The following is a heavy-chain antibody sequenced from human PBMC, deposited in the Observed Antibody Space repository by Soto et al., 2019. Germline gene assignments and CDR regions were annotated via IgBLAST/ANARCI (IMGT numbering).Heavy chain of an antibody. CDR1: GGSISSYY. CDR2: IYYSGST. D-gene: IGHD2-2*01. CDR3: ARGPSPTSWFDP. Sequence: SETLSLTCTVSGGSISSYYWSWIRQPPGKGLEWIGYIYYSGSTNYNPSLKSRVTISVDTSKNQFSLKLSSVTAADTAVYYCARGPSPTSWFDPWGQGTLVTVSS. J-gene: IGHJ5*02. V-gene: IGHV4-59*01.